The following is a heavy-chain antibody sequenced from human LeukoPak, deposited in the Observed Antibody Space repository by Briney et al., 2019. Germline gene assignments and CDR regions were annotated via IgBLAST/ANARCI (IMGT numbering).Heavy chain of an antibody. CDR2: IDPNSAGTNT. CDR1: GNTFSGSY. Sequence: PGASVKVSCKGSGNTFSGSYVHWVRQAPDQGPEWMGWIDPNSAGTNTNYAQKFQDRVTFTRDASVSAAYMELSRLTTDDTAVYYCARQHWPDKFVDFWGQGTLVTVSS. D-gene: IGHD1-1*01. CDR3: ARQHWPDKFVDF. V-gene: IGHV1-2*02. J-gene: IGHJ4*02.